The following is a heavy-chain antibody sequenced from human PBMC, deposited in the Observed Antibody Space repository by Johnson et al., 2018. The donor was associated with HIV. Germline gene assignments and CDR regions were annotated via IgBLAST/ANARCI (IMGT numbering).Heavy chain of an antibody. Sequence: VQLVESGGGLVQPGRSLRLSCAASGFTFDDYAMHWVRQAPGKGLEWVSGISWNSGSIAYADSVKGRFTISRANAKNSLYVQMNSLRAEDTAVYYCAKDTYSHRLTVTESGFDIWGQGTMVTVSS. V-gene: IGHV3-9*01. CDR3: AKDTYSHRLTVTESGFDI. CDR1: GFTFDDYA. D-gene: IGHD4-11*01. CDR2: ISWNSGSI. J-gene: IGHJ3*02.